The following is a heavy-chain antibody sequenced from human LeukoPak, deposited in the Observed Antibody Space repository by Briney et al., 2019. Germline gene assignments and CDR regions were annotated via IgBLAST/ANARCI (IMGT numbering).Heavy chain of an antibody. J-gene: IGHJ3*02. CDR1: GGSISSSSYY. CDR3: ARPGNLRSECAFDI. D-gene: IGHD1-26*01. Sequence: SETLSLTCTVSGGSISSSSYYWGWIRQPPGKGLEWIGSIYYSGSTYYNPSLKSRVTISVDTSKNQFSLKLSSVTAADTAVYYCARPGNLRSECAFDIWGQGTMVTVSS. V-gene: IGHV4-39*01. CDR2: IYYSGST.